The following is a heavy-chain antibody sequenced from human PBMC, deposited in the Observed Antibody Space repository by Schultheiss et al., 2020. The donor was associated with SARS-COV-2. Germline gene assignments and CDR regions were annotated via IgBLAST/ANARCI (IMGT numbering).Heavy chain of an antibody. CDR2: INHSGST. J-gene: IGHJ4*03. D-gene: IGHD3-22*01. CDR3: ARGRPYYYDSSGYDY. Sequence: SETLSLTCAVYGGSFSGYYWSWIRQPPGKGLEWIGKINHSGSTNYNPSLKSRVTISVDTSKNQFSLKLSSVTAADTAVYYCARGRPYYYDSSGYDYWGQGTTVTVSS. CDR1: GGSFSGYY. V-gene: IGHV4-34*01.